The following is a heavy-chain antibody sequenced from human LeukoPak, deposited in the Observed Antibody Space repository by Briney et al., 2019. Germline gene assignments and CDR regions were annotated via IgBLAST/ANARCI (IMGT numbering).Heavy chain of an antibody. J-gene: IGHJ4*02. CDR1: GFTFSSYA. D-gene: IGHD3-10*01. CDR2: ISGSGGST. Sequence: PGGSLRLSCAASGFTFSSYAMSWVRQAPGKGLEWVSAISGSGGSTYYADSVKGRFTISRDNSKNTLYLQMNSLRAEDTAVYYCAKGTKQELLIRYYFDYWGQGTLATVSS. CDR3: AKGTKQELLIRYYFDY. V-gene: IGHV3-23*01.